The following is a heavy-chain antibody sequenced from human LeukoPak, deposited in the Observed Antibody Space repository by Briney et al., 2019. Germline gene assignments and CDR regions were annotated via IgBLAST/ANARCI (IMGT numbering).Heavy chain of an antibody. D-gene: IGHD5-18*01. V-gene: IGHV3-7*05. J-gene: IGHJ4*02. CDR1: GFIFSSYW. Sequence: GRSLRLSCAASGFIFSSYWMSWVRQAPGKGLEWVANIKRDGSEKNYVDSVKGRFTISRDNAKNSLYLQMDSLRAEDTAVYYCASLDTSLVNDDYWGQGTLVTVSS. CDR3: ASLDTSLVNDDY. CDR2: IKRDGSEK.